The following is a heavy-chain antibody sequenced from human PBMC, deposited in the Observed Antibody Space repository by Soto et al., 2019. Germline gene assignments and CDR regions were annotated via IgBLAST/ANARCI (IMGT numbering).Heavy chain of an antibody. J-gene: IGHJ4*02. Sequence: EVQLVESGGDLVKPGGSLRLSCAASEFTFANAWISWVRQAPGKGLEWVGRIKSKADGGTTDYAAPVKGRFTISRDESHNTLYLQMNSLETDDTAVYYCTSLYYGHWGQGTLVTVSS. CDR3: TSLYYGH. CDR2: IKSKADGGTT. CDR1: EFTFANAW. V-gene: IGHV3-15*01. D-gene: IGHD4-17*01.